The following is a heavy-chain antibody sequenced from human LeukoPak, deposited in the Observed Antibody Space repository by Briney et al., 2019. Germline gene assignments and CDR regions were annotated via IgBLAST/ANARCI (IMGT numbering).Heavy chain of an antibody. CDR1: GFTFSSYS. V-gene: IGHV3-21*04. D-gene: IGHD4-11*01. J-gene: IGHJ3*02. Sequence: GGSLRLSCAGSGFTFSSYSMNWVRQAPGKGLEWVSSIGSSSSYIYYADSVKGRFTISRDNARNSLYLQMNNLRVEDTAVYYCARGYTNYGYVFDIWGKGRMVTVSS. CDR3: ARGYTNYGYVFDI. CDR2: IGSSSSYI.